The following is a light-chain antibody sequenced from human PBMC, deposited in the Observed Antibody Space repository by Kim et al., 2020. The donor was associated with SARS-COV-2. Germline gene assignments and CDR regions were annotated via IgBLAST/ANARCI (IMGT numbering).Light chain of an antibody. V-gene: IGLV3-19*01. CDR3: QSRVASGNLWV. Sequence: SSELTQDPAVSVALGQTVRITCQGDTVKSYYANWYQQKLGQAPALVIYAYDKRPSGIPGRFSGSSSGNTASLTITGAQAEDEADYYCQSRVASGNLWVFG. J-gene: IGLJ3*02. CDR2: AYD. CDR1: TVKSYY.